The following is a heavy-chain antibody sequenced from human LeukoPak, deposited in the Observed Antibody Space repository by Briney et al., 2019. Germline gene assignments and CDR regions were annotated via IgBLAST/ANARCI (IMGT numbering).Heavy chain of an antibody. CDR1: GFTFSSYA. J-gene: IGHJ3*02. CDR2: ISYDGSNK. CDR3: ARERSIIADAFDI. D-gene: IGHD3-16*01. Sequence: PGGSLRLSCAASGFTFSSYAMHWVRQAPGKGLEWVAVISYDGSNKYYADSVKGRFTISRDNSKNTLYLQMNSLRAEDTAVYYCARERSIIADAFDIWGQGTMVTVSS. V-gene: IGHV3-30*04.